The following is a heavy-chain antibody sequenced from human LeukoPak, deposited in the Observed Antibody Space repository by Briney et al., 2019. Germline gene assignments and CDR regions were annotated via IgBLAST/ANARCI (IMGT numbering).Heavy chain of an antibody. D-gene: IGHD5-12*01. Sequence: ASVKVSCKASGYTFTSYYMHWVRQASGQGLEWMGIINPSGGSTSYAQKFQGRVTMTRDMSTSTVYVELSSLRSEDTAVYYCARGVVATSYYYYYYYMDVWGKGTTVTVSS. V-gene: IGHV1-46*01. CDR1: GYTFTSYY. CDR2: INPSGGST. J-gene: IGHJ6*03. CDR3: ARGVVATSYYYYYYYMDV.